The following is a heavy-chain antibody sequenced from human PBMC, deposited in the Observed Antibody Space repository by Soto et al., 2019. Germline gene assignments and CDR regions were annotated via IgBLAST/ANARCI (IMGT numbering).Heavy chain of an antibody. CDR1: GFSFGSYA. CDR3: ARWSYLDY. J-gene: IGHJ4*02. CDR2: ISGSDGKT. Sequence: GGALRLSCAASGFSFGSYALSWVRQAPGKGLEWVSTISGSDGKTFYADSVKGRFSISRDTSQSTLYLQMNSLRADDTAMYYCARWSYLDYWGQGTRVTVSS. V-gene: IGHV3-23*01. D-gene: IGHD3-3*01.